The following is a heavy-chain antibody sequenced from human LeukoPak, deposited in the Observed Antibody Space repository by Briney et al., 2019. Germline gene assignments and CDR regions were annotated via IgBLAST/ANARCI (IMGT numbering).Heavy chain of an antibody. CDR1: GFTFSGSA. V-gene: IGHV3-73*01. Sequence: GGSLRLSCAASGFTFSGSAMHWVRQAPGKGLEWVSLIRGSTNNYATACAASVRGRFTISRHASKNTTYLQINSLKTEDTAVYYCTGGGGWYSPDYWGQGTLVTVSS. CDR2: IRGSTNNYAT. J-gene: IGHJ4*02. D-gene: IGHD6-19*01. CDR3: TGGGGWYSPDY.